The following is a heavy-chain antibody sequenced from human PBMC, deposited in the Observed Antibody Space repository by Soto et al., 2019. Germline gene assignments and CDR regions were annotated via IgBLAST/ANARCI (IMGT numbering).Heavy chain of an antibody. Sequence: GASVKVSCKVSGYTLAELSMHWVRQAPGKGLEWMGGFDPEDGETIYAQKFQGRVTMTEDTSTDTAYMELSSLRSDDTAVYYCARDRARYSGSPEASDIWGQGIMVTVSS. V-gene: IGHV1-24*01. D-gene: IGHD5-12*01. CDR3: ARDRARYSGSPEASDI. J-gene: IGHJ3*02. CDR1: GYTLAELS. CDR2: FDPEDGET.